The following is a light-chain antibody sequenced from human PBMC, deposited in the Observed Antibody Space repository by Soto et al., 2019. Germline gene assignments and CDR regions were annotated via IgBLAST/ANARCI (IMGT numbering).Light chain of an antibody. J-gene: IGKJ5*01. CDR3: QQSYSTPPIT. Sequence: DIQMTQSPSSLSASVGERVTITCRASQSISNYLTWYQQKPGKAPKLLIYAASSLQSGVPSRFSGSGSGTDFTLTISSLHPDDFATYYCQQSYSTPPITFGQGTRLEIK. CDR2: AAS. CDR1: QSISNY. V-gene: IGKV1-39*01.